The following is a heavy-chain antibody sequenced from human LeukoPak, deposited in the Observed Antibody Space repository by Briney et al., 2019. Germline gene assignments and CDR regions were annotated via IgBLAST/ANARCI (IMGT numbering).Heavy chain of an antibody. D-gene: IGHD3-10*01. V-gene: IGHV1-2*02. J-gene: IGHJ4*02. CDR3: ASPVGGFGELLFNY. Sequence: ASVNVSCKASGYTFTSYGISWVRQAPGQGLEWMGWIDPNSGGTNYAQKFQGRVTMTRDTSISTAYMELSRLRSDDTAVYYCASPVGGFGELLFNYWGQGTLVTVSS. CDR1: GYTFTSYG. CDR2: IDPNSGGT.